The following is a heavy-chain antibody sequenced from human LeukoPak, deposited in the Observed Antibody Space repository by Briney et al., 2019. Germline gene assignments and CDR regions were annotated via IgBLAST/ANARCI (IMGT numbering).Heavy chain of an antibody. J-gene: IGHJ4*02. D-gene: IGHD4-11*01. V-gene: IGHV4-59*08. CDR1: GGSISSYY. CDR2: IYYSGST. Sequence: SETLSLTCTVSGGSISSYYWSWIRQPPGKGLEWIGYIYYSGSTNYNPSLKSRVTISVDTSKNQFSLKLSSVTAADTAVYYCARHGPGDYSNPFPYWGQGTLVTVSS. CDR3: ARHGPGDYSNPFPY.